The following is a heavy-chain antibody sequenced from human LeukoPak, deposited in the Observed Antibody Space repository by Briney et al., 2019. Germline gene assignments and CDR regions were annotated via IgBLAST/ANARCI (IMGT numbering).Heavy chain of an antibody. CDR3: ARDSHYYYDSSGYPNFDY. D-gene: IGHD3-22*01. CDR1: GYTFTSYD. Sequence: ASVKVSCKASGYTFTSYDINWVRQATGQGLEWMGWMNPNSGNTGYAQKLQGRVTMTTDTSTSTAYMELRSLRSDDTAVYYCARDSHYYYDSSGYPNFDYWGQGTLVTVSS. J-gene: IGHJ4*02. V-gene: IGHV1-8*01. CDR2: MNPNSGNT.